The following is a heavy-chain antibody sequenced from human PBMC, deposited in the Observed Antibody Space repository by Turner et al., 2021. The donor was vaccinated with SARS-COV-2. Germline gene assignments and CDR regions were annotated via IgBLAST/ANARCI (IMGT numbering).Heavy chain of an antibody. CDR2: IYNRGTC. Sequence: QVQLQESGPGLVKPSETLSPPSTVSGGSTSRNFWNWSRQPAGKGVEWIGCIYNRGTCNNNPSLQSRVTMSVDTAKNQFSLRLSSVTAADTAVYYCARDRVQLGPVGMDVWGQGTTVTVSS. V-gene: IGHV4-4*07. CDR3: ARDRVQLGPVGMDV. D-gene: IGHD6-6*01. J-gene: IGHJ6*02. CDR1: GGSTSRNF.